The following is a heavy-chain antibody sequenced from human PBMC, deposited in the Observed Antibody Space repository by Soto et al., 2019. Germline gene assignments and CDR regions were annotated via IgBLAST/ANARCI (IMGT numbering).Heavy chain of an antibody. CDR1: GFTFSSYA. Sequence: QVQLVESGGGVVQPGRSLRLSCAASGFTFSSYAMHWVRQAPGKGLEWVAVISYDGSNKYYADSVKGRFTISRDNSKNTLYLQMNSLRAEDTAVYYCARVGYYYGSGSYSGDFDYWGQGTLVTVSS. CDR3: ARVGYYYGSGSYSGDFDY. J-gene: IGHJ4*02. D-gene: IGHD3-10*01. V-gene: IGHV3-30-3*01. CDR2: ISYDGSNK.